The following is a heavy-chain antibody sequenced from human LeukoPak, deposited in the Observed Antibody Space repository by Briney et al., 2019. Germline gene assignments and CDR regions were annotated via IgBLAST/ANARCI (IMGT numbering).Heavy chain of an antibody. J-gene: IGHJ6*02. CDR2: TYYSGST. D-gene: IGHD6-13*01. CDR1: GGSISSSSYY. CDR3: ARHVKSRSSWPYYYYGMDV. Sequence: SETLSLTCTVSGGSISSSSYYWGWIRQPPGKGLEWIGSTYYSGSTYYNPSLKSRVTISVDTSKNQFSLKLSSVTAADTAVYYCARHVKSRSSWPYYYYGMDVWGQGTTVTVSS. V-gene: IGHV4-39*01.